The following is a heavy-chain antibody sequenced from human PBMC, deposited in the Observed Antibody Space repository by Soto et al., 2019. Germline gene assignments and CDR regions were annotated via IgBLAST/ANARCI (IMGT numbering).Heavy chain of an antibody. CDR2: VFWNDDK. Sequence: KESGPTLVNPTQTLTLTCTFSGFSFGVSGVGVGWIRQPPGRALEWLGLVFWNDDKRYSPSLESRLTLTKDTSNNQVVLTVTNLDPGDTGTYYCARAYTYDFDHWGQGTLVTVSS. D-gene: IGHD2-21*01. CDR3: ARAYTYDFDH. J-gene: IGHJ4*02. CDR1: GFSFGVSGVG. V-gene: IGHV2-5*01.